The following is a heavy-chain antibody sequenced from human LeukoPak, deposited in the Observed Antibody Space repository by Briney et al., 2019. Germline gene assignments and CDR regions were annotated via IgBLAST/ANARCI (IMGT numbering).Heavy chain of an antibody. D-gene: IGHD6-13*01. Sequence: ASVKVSCKISGYTLTELSMHWVRQAPGKGLEWMGGFDPEDGGTIYAQKFQGRVTMTEDTSTDTAYMELSSPRSEDTAVYYCATAPRARGSGIAFDYWGQGTLVTVSS. CDR1: GYTLTELS. J-gene: IGHJ4*02. CDR2: FDPEDGGT. CDR3: ATAPRARGSGIAFDY. V-gene: IGHV1-24*01.